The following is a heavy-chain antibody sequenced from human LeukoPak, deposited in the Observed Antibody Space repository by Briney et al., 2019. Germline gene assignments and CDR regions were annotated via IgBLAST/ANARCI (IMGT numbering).Heavy chain of an antibody. V-gene: IGHV4-34*01. D-gene: IGHD3-3*01. CDR2: INHSGST. Sequence: PSETLSLTCAVYGGSFSGYYWSWIRQPPGKGLEWIGEINHSGSTYYNPSLKSRVSISVDKSMNQFSLKLSSVTAADTAVYYCARRSRSGYYLGFDIWGQGTMVTVSS. CDR1: GGSFSGYY. CDR3: ARRSRSGYYLGFDI. J-gene: IGHJ3*02.